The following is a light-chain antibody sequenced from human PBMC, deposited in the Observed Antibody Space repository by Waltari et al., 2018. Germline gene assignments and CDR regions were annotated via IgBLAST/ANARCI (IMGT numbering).Light chain of an antibody. CDR1: QSVGSK. V-gene: IGKV3-15*01. Sequence: EIVMTQSPATLSVSPGERATLSCRASQSVGSKLAWYQQKPGQAPRLLIYGASTRATGIPARFSGSGSGTEFTLTISSLQSEEFAVYYCHQYNNWPRTFGQWTKVEIK. J-gene: IGKJ1*01. CDR3: HQYNNWPRT. CDR2: GAS.